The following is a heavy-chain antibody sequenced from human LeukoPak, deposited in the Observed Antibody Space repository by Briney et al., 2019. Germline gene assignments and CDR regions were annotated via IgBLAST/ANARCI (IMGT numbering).Heavy chain of an antibody. CDR3: ARDASVDGRGSY. CDR1: GFTFSSYS. V-gene: IGHV3-21*01. CDR2: ISSSSSYI. D-gene: IGHD5-24*01. Sequence: GGSLRLSCAASGFTFSSYSMNWVRQAPGKGLEWVSSISSSSSYIYYADSVKGRFTISRDNAKNSLYLQMNSLRAEDTAVYYCARDASVDGRGSYWGQGTLVTVSS. J-gene: IGHJ4*02.